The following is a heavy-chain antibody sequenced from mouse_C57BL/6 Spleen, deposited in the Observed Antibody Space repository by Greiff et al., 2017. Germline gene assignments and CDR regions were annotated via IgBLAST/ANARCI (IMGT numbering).Heavy chain of an antibody. V-gene: IGHV5-16*01. D-gene: IGHD2-5*01. J-gene: IGHJ1*03. CDR3: ARGYSNFYWYFDV. CDR2: INYDGSST. CDR1: GFTFSDYY. Sequence: EVQRVESERGLVQPGSSMKLSCTASGFTFSDYYMAWVRPVPEKGLEWVANINYDGSSTYYLDSLKSRFIISRDNAKNILYLQMSSLKSEDTATYYCARGYSNFYWYFDVWGTGTTVTVSS.